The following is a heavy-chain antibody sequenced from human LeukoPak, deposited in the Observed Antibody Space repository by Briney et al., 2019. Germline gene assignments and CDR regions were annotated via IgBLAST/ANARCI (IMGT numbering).Heavy chain of an antibody. CDR1: GGSISSSSYY. CDR2: IYYSGST. D-gene: IGHD3-22*01. CDR3: ARMITLIVVASPVAFDI. J-gene: IGHJ3*02. Sequence: RPSETLSLTCTVSGGSISSSSYYWGWIRQPPGKGLEWIGSIYYSGSTYYNPSLKSRVTISMDTSKNQFSLKLSSVTAADTAIYYCARMITLIVVASPVAFDIWGQGTMVTVSS. V-gene: IGHV4-39*07.